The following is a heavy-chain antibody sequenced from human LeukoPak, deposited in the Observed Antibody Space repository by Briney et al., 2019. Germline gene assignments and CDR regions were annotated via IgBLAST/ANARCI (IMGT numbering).Heavy chain of an antibody. D-gene: IGHD1-26*01. J-gene: IGHJ4*02. CDR2: INWNGGST. CDR3: ARDLYGSTGY. Sequence: GGSLRLSCAASGFTFDDYGRSWVRQAPGKGLEWVSGINWNGGSTGYADSVKGRFTISRDNAKNSLYLQMNSLRAEDTALYHCARDLYGSTGYWGQGTLVTVSS. V-gene: IGHV3-20*01. CDR1: GFTFDDYG.